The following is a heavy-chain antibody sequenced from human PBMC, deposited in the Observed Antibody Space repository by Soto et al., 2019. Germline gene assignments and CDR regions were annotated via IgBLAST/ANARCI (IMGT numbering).Heavy chain of an antibody. CDR1: GYTFTSYG. Sequence: GASVKVSCKASGYTFTSYGISWVRQAPGQGLEWMGIINASGGSTSYAQKFQGRVTMTRDTSTSTVYMELSSLRSEDTAVYYCAKVSNSGYDYLEPLYYFDYWGQGTLVTVSS. V-gene: IGHV1-46*01. CDR3: AKVSNSGYDYLEPLYYFDY. J-gene: IGHJ4*02. CDR2: INASGGST. D-gene: IGHD5-12*01.